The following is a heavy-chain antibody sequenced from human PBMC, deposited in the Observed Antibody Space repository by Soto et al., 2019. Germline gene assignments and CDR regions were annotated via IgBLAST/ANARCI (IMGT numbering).Heavy chain of an antibody. CDR1: GGSFSNYI. V-gene: IGHV1-69*04. J-gene: IGHJ6*03. Sequence: ASVKVSCKASGGSFSNYIISWVRQAPGQGLEWMGRISPMVDITNYAQKFQGRVTITADKSTSTAYMELSSLKSEDTAVYYCARDSERGFADLSYKKVPTYYRFYYMDVWGKGTTVTVSS. CDR3: ARDSERGFADLSYKKVPTYYRFYYMDV. CDR2: ISPMVDIT. D-gene: IGHD3-10*01.